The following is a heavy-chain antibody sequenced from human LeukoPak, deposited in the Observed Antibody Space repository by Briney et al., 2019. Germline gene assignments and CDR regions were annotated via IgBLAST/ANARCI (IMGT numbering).Heavy chain of an antibody. CDR3: ARGGGVLYDSSGYYPPGN. V-gene: IGHV3-30-3*01. D-gene: IGHD3-22*01. CDR1: GFTFSSYA. J-gene: IGHJ4*02. Sequence: PGRSLRLSCAASGFTFSSYAMHWVRQAPGKGLEWVAVISYDGSNKYYADSVKGRFTISRDNSKNTLYLQMNSLRAEDTAVYYCARGGGVLYDSSGYYPPGNWGQGTLVTVSS. CDR2: ISYDGSNK.